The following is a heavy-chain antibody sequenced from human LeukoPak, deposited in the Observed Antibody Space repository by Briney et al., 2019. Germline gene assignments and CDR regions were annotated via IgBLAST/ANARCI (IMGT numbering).Heavy chain of an antibody. Sequence: SETLSLTCTVSGGSMSSYYWNWIRQPPGKGLERIGYIYYSGSTNYNPSLKSRVTILVDTSKNQFSLKLTSVTAADTAVYYCAREVLSYYYGSSAYYFDYWGQGTLVTVSS. CDR2: IYYSGST. CDR1: GGSMSSYY. CDR3: AREVLSYYYGSSAYYFDY. V-gene: IGHV4-59*12. D-gene: IGHD3-22*01. J-gene: IGHJ4*02.